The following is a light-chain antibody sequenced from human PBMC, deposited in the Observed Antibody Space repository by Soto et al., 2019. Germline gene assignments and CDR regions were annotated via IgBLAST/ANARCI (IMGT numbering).Light chain of an antibody. V-gene: IGKV3-15*01. CDR1: QSVSSN. J-gene: IGKJ1*01. Sequence: EIVMTQSPATLSVSPGERATLSCRASQSVSSNLAWYQQRPGQAPRLLIYGASTRATGIPATFSGSGSGTEFTLTISSLQSEDFAVYYCQQYGNSRGTFGQGTKVEIK. CDR2: GAS. CDR3: QQYGNSRGT.